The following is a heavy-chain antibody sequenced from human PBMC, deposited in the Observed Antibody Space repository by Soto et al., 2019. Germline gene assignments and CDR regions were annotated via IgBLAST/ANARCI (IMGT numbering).Heavy chain of an antibody. CDR2: IYYSGTT. J-gene: IGHJ4*02. Sequence: NPSETLSLTCTVSGSSIGSYHWNWIRQSPGRGLEWIGNIYYSGTTNYNPSLKSRVVISVDTSNNQFSLRLSSVTAADTAVYYCSSGVGGCSGRNCYSCFDFWGQGTLVTVSS. CDR1: GSSIGSYH. CDR3: SSGVGGCSGRNCYSCFDF. V-gene: IGHV4-59*01. D-gene: IGHD2-15*01.